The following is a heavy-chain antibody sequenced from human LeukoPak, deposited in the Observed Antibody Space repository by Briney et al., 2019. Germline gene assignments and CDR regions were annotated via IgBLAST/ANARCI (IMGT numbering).Heavy chain of an antibody. D-gene: IGHD1-14*01. CDR1: GGTFSSYA. J-gene: IGHJ4*02. V-gene: IGHV1-69*13. CDR3: ARDYPLWPKPVDY. CDR2: IIPIFGTA. Sequence: GASVKVSCKASGGTFSSYAISWVRQAPGQGLEWMGGIIPIFGTANYAQKFQGGVTITADESTSTAYMELSSLRSEDTAVYYCARDYPLWPKPVDYWGQGTLVTVSS.